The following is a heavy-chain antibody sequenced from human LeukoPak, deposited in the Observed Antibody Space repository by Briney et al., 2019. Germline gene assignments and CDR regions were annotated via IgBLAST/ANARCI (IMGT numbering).Heavy chain of an antibody. CDR2: IYYSGST. D-gene: IGHD6-13*01. CDR1: GGSISSYY. J-gene: IGHJ3*02. Sequence: MPSETLSLTCTVSGGSISSYYWSWIRQPPGKGLEWIGYIYYSGSTNYNPSLKSRVTISVDTSKNQFSLKLSSVTAADTAVYYCARDRRIAAAGTYPRGDDFDIWGQGTMVTVSS. V-gene: IGHV4-59*01. CDR3: ARDRRIAAAGTYPRGDDFDI.